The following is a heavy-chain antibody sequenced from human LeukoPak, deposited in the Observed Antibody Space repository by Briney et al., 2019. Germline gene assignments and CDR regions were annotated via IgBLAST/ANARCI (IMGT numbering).Heavy chain of an antibody. Sequence: PETLSLTCTVSGYSISSGYYWGWIRQPPGKGLEWIGYIYYSGSTNYNPSLKSRVTISVDTSKNQFSLKLSSVTAADTAVYYCARYSYDILTGYPKGWFDPWGQGTLVTVSS. D-gene: IGHD3-9*01. CDR1: GYSISSGYY. V-gene: IGHV4-61*01. CDR2: IYYSGST. J-gene: IGHJ5*02. CDR3: ARYSYDILTGYPKGWFDP.